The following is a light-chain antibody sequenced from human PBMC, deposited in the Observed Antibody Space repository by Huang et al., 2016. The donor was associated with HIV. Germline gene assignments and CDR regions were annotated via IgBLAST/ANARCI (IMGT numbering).Light chain of an antibody. CDR3: QQSYTTPRVT. V-gene: IGKV1-39*01. CDR1: QSISNN. CDR2: AAS. Sequence: DIQMTQSPSSLSASVGDRVTITCRASQSISNNLNCYQQKPGKAPKLLSYAASNLQTGVSLRFSGDGSGTNFALTISALQPEDFATYYCQQSYTTPRVTFGPGTRVHV. J-gene: IGKJ3*01.